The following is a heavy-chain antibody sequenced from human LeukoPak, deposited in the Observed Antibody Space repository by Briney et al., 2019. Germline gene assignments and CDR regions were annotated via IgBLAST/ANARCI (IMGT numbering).Heavy chain of an antibody. V-gene: IGHV4-39*07. D-gene: IGHD3-10*01. CDR3: ARASKRGFADY. CDR1: GGSISSSSYY. J-gene: IGHJ4*02. CDR2: IYYSGST. Sequence: SETLSLTCTVSGGSISSSSYYWGWIRQPPGKGLEWIGTIYYSGSTYYNPSLKSRVTISVDTSKSQFSLKLSSVTAADTAVYYCARASKRGFADYWGQGTLVTVSS.